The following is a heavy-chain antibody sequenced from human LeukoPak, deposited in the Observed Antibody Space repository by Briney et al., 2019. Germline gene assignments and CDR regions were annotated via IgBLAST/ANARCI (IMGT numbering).Heavy chain of an antibody. CDR1: GGSFSGYY. V-gene: IGHV4-34*01. D-gene: IGHD3-9*01. J-gene: IGHJ4*02. CDR3: ARGGNFDWLLATPPFDY. Sequence: TSETLSLTCAVYGGSFSGYYWSWIRQPPGKGLEWIGEINHSGSTNYNPSLKSRVTISVDTSKNQFSLKLSSVTAADTAVYYCARGGNFDWLLATPPFDYWGQGTLVTVSS. CDR2: INHSGST.